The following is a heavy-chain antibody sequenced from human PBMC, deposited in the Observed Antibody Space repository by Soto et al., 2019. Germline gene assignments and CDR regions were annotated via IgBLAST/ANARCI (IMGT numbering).Heavy chain of an antibody. CDR2: IYGGDSDA. J-gene: IGHJ6*02. CDR1: GYSFTSYW. Sequence: GESLKSSCKAPGYSFTSYWIAWVRQMPGKGVELMVIIYGGDSDARYSPSFQGQVTMSADKSVITAYLQWSSLKASDTAMYYCARPRSGSYRIAYYGMDXWGQVTSVTAS. CDR3: ARPRSGSYRIAYYGMDX. V-gene: IGHV5-51*01. D-gene: IGHD3-10*01.